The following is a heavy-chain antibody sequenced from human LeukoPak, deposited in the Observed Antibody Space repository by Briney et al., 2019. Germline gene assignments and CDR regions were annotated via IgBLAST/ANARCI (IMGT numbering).Heavy chain of an antibody. D-gene: IGHD3-16*01. CDR3: ARDVWGSGWYYYYGMDV. CDR2: MNPNSGNT. Sequence: ASVKVSCKASGYTFTSYDINWVRQATGQGLEWMGWMNPNSGNTGYAQKFQGRVTMTRNTSISTAYMELSSLRSEDTAVYYCARDVWGSGWYYYYGMDVWGQGTTVTVSS. CDR1: GYTFTSYD. V-gene: IGHV1-8*01. J-gene: IGHJ6*02.